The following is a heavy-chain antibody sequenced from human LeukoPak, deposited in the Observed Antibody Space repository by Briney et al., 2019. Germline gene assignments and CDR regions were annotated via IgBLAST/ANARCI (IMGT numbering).Heavy chain of an antibody. CDR1: GYTFTRYG. CDR2: ISAYNGNT. J-gene: IGHJ4*02. Sequence: GASVTVSCTASGYTFTRYGISWVRQAPGQGLEWMGWISAYNGNTNYAQKLQGRVTMTTDTSTSTAYMELRSLRSDDTAVYYCARDRTRPPYYYDSSGYCPIDYWGQGTLVTVSS. CDR3: ARDRTRPPYYYDSSGYCPIDY. V-gene: IGHV1-18*01. D-gene: IGHD3-22*01.